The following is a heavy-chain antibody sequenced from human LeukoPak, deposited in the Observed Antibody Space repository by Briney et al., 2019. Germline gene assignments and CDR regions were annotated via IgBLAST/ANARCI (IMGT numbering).Heavy chain of an antibody. CDR1: GGSISSYY. CDR3: ARVSPAGGYYFDY. CDR2: IYYSGST. D-gene: IGHD3-10*01. J-gene: IGHJ4*02. Sequence: SETLSLTCTVSGGSISSYYWSWIRQPPGKGLKWIGYIYYSGSTSYSPSLRSRVTISVDTSKNQFSLKLSSVTAADTAVYYCARVSPAGGYYFDYWGQGTLVTVSS. V-gene: IGHV4-59*01.